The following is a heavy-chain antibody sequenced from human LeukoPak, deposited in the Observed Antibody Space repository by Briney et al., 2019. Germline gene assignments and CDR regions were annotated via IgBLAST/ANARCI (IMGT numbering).Heavy chain of an antibody. CDR2: ISSNGGST. CDR1: GFTFSNYA. Sequence: GGSLRLSCSASGFTFSNYAMHWVRQAPGKGLEYVSAISSNGGSTYYADSVKGRFTISRDNAKNSVYLQMNSLRGEDTAVYYCARGHYYFDYWGQGTLVTVSS. D-gene: IGHD2-21*02. J-gene: IGHJ4*02. V-gene: IGHV3-64*04. CDR3: ARGHYYFDY.